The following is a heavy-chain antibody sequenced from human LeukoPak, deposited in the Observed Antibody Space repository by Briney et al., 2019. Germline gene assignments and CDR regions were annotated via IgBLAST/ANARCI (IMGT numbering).Heavy chain of an antibody. CDR3: ARVSSSWYQDWYFDL. D-gene: IGHD6-13*01. V-gene: IGHV4-4*07. CDR1: GGSISSYY. J-gene: IGHJ2*01. Sequence: IPSETLSLTCTVSGGSISSYYWSCIRQRAGKGLEWIGRIDTSGNTNYKPSLKSRVTMSVDTSKNQFSLKLNSVTAADTAVYYCARVSSSWYQDWYFDLWGRGTLVTVSS. CDR2: IDTSGNT.